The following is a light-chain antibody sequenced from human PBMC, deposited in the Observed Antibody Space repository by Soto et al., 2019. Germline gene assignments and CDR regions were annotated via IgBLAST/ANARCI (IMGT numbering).Light chain of an antibody. Sequence: QTVVTQEPSFSVSPGGTVTLTCGLSSGSVSTGYYASWYQQTPGQAPRTLIYSTNTRSSGVPDRFSGSILGNKAALTITGAQADDESDYYCVLYMGSGISLFGGGTKVTVL. CDR2: STN. V-gene: IGLV8-61*01. J-gene: IGLJ2*01. CDR3: VLYMGSGISL. CDR1: SGSVSTGYY.